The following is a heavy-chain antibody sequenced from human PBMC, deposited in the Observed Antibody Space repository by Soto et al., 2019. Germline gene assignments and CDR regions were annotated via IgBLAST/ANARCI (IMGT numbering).Heavy chain of an antibody. Sequence: PSETLSLTCTVSGGSVSSGSYYWSWIRQPPGKGLEWIGYIYYSGSTNYNPSLKSRVTISVDTSKNQFSLKLSSVTAADTAVYYCARAPLSIAAAGTWFDPWGQGTLVTVSS. J-gene: IGHJ5*02. CDR3: ARAPLSIAAAGTWFDP. D-gene: IGHD6-13*01. CDR1: GGSVSSGSYY. CDR2: IYYSGST. V-gene: IGHV4-61*01.